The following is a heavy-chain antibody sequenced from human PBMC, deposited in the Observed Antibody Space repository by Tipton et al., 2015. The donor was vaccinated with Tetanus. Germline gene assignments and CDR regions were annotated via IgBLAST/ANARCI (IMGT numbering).Heavy chain of an antibody. CDR3: ARDQARGARGWNYLDC. J-gene: IGHJ4*02. CDR2: IYFRGST. D-gene: IGHD6-6*01. Sequence: TLSLTCTVSGGSLSRGGFFWTLVRQHPGEGLEWVGDIYFRGSTYYNPSLKSRVTMSVDTSKNQFSLRLNSVTAADTAVYYCARDQARGARGWNYLDCWGQGTLVTVSS. V-gene: IGHV4-31*03. CDR1: GGSLSRGGFF.